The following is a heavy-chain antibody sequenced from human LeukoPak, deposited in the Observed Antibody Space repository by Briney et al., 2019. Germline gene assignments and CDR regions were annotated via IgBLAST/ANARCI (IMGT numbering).Heavy chain of an antibody. CDR3: ARGLGRWSRIGYYYYYMDV. J-gene: IGHJ6*03. Sequence: GASVKVSCKASGYTFTSYYMHWVRQAPGQGLEWMGIINPSGGSTSYAQKFQGRVTMTRNTSISTAYMELSSLRSEDTAVYYCARGLGRWSRIGYYYYYMDVWGKGTTVTVSS. CDR2: INPSGGST. V-gene: IGHV1-46*01. D-gene: IGHD3-16*01. CDR1: GYTFTSYY.